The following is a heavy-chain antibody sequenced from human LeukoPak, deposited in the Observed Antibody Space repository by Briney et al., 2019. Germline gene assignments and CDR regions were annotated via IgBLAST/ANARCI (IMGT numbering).Heavy chain of an antibody. Sequence: GGSLRLSCAASGFTFSTYTMNWVRQAPGKGLEWVANIKQDGSEKYYVDSVKGRFTISRDNAKNSLYLQMNSLRAEDTAVYYCARVADYDFWSGYPRPYYFDYWGQGTLVTVSS. CDR1: GFTFSTYT. J-gene: IGHJ4*02. V-gene: IGHV3-7*01. D-gene: IGHD3-3*01. CDR3: ARVADYDFWSGYPRPYYFDY. CDR2: IKQDGSEK.